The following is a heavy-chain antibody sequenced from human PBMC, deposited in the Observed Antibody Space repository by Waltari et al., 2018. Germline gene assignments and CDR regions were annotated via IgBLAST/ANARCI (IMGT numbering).Heavy chain of an antibody. V-gene: IGHV3-7*01. Sequence: EVLLVESGGGLVQPGGSLRLSCVVSGFTSSSFWMTCVRQAPGKGLEWVANIKEDGSEKDYVDSVKGRFTISRDNAKNSLYLQMDSLRAEDTAVYFCAREGGFCSRTSCYRWYFDLWGRGTLVTVSS. J-gene: IGHJ2*01. CDR1: GFTSSSFW. D-gene: IGHD2-2*01. CDR2: IKEDGSEK. CDR3: AREGGFCSRTSCYRWYFDL.